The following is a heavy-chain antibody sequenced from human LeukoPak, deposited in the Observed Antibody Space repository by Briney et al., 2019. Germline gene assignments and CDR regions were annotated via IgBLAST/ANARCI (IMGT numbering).Heavy chain of an antibody. CDR2: IKYDGSDK. J-gene: IGHJ4*02. CDR1: GSSLREYC. CDR3: ARGAEWRDY. D-gene: IGHD3-3*01. Sequence: TGGSLRLSCGASGSSLREYCMSWVRQAPGKGLEWVANIKYDGSDKNYVESVKGRFIISRDKAEKTVDLQMNSLRVDDTAVYYCARGAEWRDYWGQGTLVTVSS. V-gene: IGHV3-7*01.